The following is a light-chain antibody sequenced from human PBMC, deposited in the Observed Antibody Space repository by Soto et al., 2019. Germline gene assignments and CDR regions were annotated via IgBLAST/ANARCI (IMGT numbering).Light chain of an antibody. CDR3: QSHDTILSVFYV. J-gene: IGLJ1*01. CDR2: GSS. Sequence: QSVLAQPPSVSGAPGQRVTISCTGSSSDIGAGHDVHWNQQLPGAAPKLLIYGSSNRPAGVPDRFSGSKSGTSASLAITGLQADDEADYYCQSHDTILSVFYVFGSGTQLTVL. CDR1: SSDIGAGHD. V-gene: IGLV1-40*01.